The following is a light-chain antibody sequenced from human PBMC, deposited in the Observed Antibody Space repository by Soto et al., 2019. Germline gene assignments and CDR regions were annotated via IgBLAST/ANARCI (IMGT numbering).Light chain of an antibody. J-gene: IGKJ2*01. V-gene: IGKV3-15*01. Sequence: EILMTQSPATLSVSPGERATLSCRASQSVSSNLAWYQQKPGQAPRLLIYDASTRATGIPARFSGSGSGTEFTLTVSSLQSEDFGVYYCQHYNNWPPYTFGQGTNL. CDR3: QHYNNWPPYT. CDR2: DAS. CDR1: QSVSSN.